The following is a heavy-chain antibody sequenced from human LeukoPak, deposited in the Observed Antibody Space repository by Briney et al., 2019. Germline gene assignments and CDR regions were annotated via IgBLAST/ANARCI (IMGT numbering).Heavy chain of an antibody. J-gene: IGHJ4*02. CDR2: ISYDGSNK. CDR1: GFTFSSYA. Sequence: GGSLRLSCAASGFTFSSYAMHWVRQAPGKGLEWVAVISYDGSNKYYADSVKGRFTISRDNSKNTLYLQMNSLRAEDTAVYYCARERLYCSGTSCYSGGFDYWGQGTLVTVSS. CDR3: ARERLYCSGTSCYSGGFDY. D-gene: IGHD2-2*01. V-gene: IGHV3-30*04.